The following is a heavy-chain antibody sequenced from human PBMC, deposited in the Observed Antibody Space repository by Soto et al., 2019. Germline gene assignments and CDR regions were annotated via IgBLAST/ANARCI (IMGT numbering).Heavy chain of an antibody. Sequence: QLQLQESVSGLVTPSQTLSLTCAVSGVSISSGDYSWSWIRQPPGKGLEWIGYIYHDGRTLYNPSLKSRVTITLDRSKNQFSLKLSSVTAADTAVYYFASDYGSGSYRFDYWGQGTLVTVSS. CDR1: GVSISSGDYS. CDR2: IYHDGRT. D-gene: IGHD3-10*01. V-gene: IGHV4-30-2*01. J-gene: IGHJ4*02. CDR3: ASDYGSGSYRFDY.